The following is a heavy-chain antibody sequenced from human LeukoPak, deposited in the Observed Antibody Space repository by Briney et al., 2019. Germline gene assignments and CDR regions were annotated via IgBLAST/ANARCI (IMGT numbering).Heavy chain of an antibody. J-gene: IGHJ4*02. CDR2: IYTSGST. CDR3: ARRSDYYDSSGYYGIGGIDY. Sequence: SETLSLTCTVSGGSISSYYWSWIRQPPGKGLEWIGYIYTSGSTNYNPSLKSRVTISVDTSKNQFSLKLSSVTAADTAVYYCARRSDYYDSSGYYGIGGIDYWGQGTLVTVSS. D-gene: IGHD3-22*01. V-gene: IGHV4-4*09. CDR1: GGSISSYY.